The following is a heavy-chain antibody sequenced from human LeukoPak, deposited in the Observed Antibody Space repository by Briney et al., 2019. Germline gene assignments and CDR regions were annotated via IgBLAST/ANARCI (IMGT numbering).Heavy chain of an antibody. J-gene: IGHJ5*02. D-gene: IGHD6-13*01. CDR3: AKGPGAAADNWFDP. CDR1: GFTFSSYA. V-gene: IGHV3-23*01. CDR2: ISGSGGST. Sequence: GGSLRLSCAASGFTFSSYAMSWVRQAPGTGLEWVSGISGSGGSTYYADSGKGRFTISRDNSKNTLYLQMDSLRAEDAAVYYCAKGPGAAADNWFDPWGQGTLVTVSS.